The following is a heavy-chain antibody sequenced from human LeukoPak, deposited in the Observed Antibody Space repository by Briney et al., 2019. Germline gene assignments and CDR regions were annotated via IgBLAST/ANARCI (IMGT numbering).Heavy chain of an antibody. J-gene: IGHJ5*02. Sequence: GGSLRLSCAASGFTFSSYSMNWVRQAPGKGLEWVSSISSSSSYIYYADSVRGGFTISRDNAKNSLYLQINSLRAEDTAVYYCARSSSPNWFDPWGQGTLVTVSS. CDR1: GFTFSSYS. CDR2: ISSSSSYI. CDR3: ARSSSPNWFDP. D-gene: IGHD6-13*01. V-gene: IGHV3-21*01.